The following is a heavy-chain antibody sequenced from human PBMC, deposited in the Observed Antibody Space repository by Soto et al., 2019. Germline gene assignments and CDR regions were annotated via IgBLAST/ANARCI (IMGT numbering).Heavy chain of an antibody. D-gene: IGHD2-2*02. CDR1: GYTFTGYY. V-gene: IGHV1-2*04. CDR2: INPNSGGT. Sequence: RASVKVSCKASGYTFTGYYMHWVRQAPGQGLEWMGWINPNSGGTNYAQKFQGWVTMTRDTSISTAYMELSRLRSDDTAVYYCARGGYCSSTSCYTGTYYYYGMDVWGQGTTVTVSS. J-gene: IGHJ6*02. CDR3: ARGGYCSSTSCYTGTYYYYGMDV.